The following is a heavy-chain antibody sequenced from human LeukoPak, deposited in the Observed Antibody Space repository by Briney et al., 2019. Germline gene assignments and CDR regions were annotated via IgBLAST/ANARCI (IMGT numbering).Heavy chain of an antibody. CDR1: GFTFSTYA. D-gene: IGHD3-3*01. J-gene: IGHJ3*02. CDR2: ISDSGDST. CDR3: AKNQVDDFWSGRSNDAFDI. Sequence: QPGGSLRLSCAASGFTFSTYAMSWVRQAPGKGLEWASSISDSGDSTYYADSVRGRFTISRDNSKNTLYLQMMSLRAEDTAVYFCAKNQVDDFWSGRSNDAFDIWGQGTMVTLSS. V-gene: IGHV3-23*01.